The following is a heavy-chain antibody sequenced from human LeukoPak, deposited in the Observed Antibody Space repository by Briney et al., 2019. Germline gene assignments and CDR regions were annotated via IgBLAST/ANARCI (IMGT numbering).Heavy chain of an antibody. Sequence: GGSLRLSCTASGFTLGSHDMHWVRQIPGQGLEWVAAVSSGFHAFFADSVQGRFTVSREDARNSLYLQMNSLRAGDTAVYYCVREARGYHCTYFDYWGQGTLVTVSS. CDR1: GFTLGSHD. CDR3: VREARGYHCTYFDY. J-gene: IGHJ4*02. D-gene: IGHD2-15*01. V-gene: IGHV3-13*01. CDR2: VSSGFHA.